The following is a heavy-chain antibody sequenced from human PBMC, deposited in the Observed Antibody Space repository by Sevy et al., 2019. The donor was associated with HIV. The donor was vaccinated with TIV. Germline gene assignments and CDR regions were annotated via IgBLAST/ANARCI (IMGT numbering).Heavy chain of an antibody. CDR2: ISISGDDI. CDR1: GFIFSNYS. CDR3: ARDPSRLRGYSYNKWFDP. D-gene: IGHD5-18*01. Sequence: GGSLRLSCKASGFIFSNYSMNWVRQAPGKGLEWVSFISISGDDIYYADSVKGRFTISRDNAKNSLCLQMHSLRAEDTAVYYCARDPSRLRGYSYNKWFDPWGQGTLVTVSS. V-gene: IGHV3-21*01. J-gene: IGHJ5*02.